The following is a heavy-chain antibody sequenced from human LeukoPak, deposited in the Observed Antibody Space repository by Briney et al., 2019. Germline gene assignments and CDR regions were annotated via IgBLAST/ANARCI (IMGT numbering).Heavy chain of an antibody. J-gene: IGHJ2*01. CDR2: IYYSGST. CDR1: GGSISSYY. Sequence: SETLSLTCTVSGGSISSYYWSWIRQPPGKGLEWIGYIYYSGSTNYNPSLKSRVTISVDTSKNQFSLKLSSVTAADTAVYYCAGLRFLEWLLPVYWYFDLWGRGTLVTVSS. D-gene: IGHD3-3*01. CDR3: AGLRFLEWLLPVYWYFDL. V-gene: IGHV4-59*01.